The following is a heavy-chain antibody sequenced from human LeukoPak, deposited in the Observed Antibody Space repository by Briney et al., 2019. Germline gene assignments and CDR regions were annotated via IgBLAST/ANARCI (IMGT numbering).Heavy chain of an antibody. V-gene: IGHV3-30-3*02. CDR1: GFTFSSYA. Sequence: GGSLRLSCAASGFTFSSYAMHWVRQAPGKGLEWVAVISYDGSNKYYADSVKGRFTISRDNSKNTLYLQMNSLRAEDTAVYYCAKEAVGATTGPPLDYFDYWGQGTLVTVSS. CDR2: ISYDGSNK. J-gene: IGHJ4*02. CDR3: AKEAVGATTGPPLDYFDY. D-gene: IGHD1-26*01.